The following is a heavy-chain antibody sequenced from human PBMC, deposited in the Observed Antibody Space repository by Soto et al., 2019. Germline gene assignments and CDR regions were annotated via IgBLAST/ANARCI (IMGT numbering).Heavy chain of an antibody. CDR1: GGSFSGYY. CDR2: INHSGST. J-gene: IGHJ4*02. Sequence: SETLSLTCAVYGGSFSGYYWSWIRQPPGKGLEWIGEINHSGSTNYNPSLKSRVTISVDTSKNQFSLKLSSVTAADTAMYYCARHILAARFDYWGQGTLVTVSS. D-gene: IGHD6-6*01. CDR3: ARHILAARFDY. V-gene: IGHV4-34*01.